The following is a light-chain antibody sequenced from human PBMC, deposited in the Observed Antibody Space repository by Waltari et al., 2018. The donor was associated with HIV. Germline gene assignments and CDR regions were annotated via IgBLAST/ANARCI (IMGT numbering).Light chain of an antibody. CDR1: QGVANW. Sequence: DIQMTQSPSSVSASVGDRVTITCRARQGVANWLAWYQQKPGKAPKLLIHAASSLQTGVPSRFSGSGSGTDFTLTISNLQPEDFAVYFCQQVSSFPRTFGGGTRVEIK. CDR3: QQVSSFPRT. CDR2: AAS. J-gene: IGKJ4*01. V-gene: IGKV1-12*01.